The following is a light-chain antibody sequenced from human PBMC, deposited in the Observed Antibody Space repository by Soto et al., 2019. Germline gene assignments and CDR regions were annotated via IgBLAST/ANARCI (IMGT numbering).Light chain of an antibody. CDR3: QQYGSSLGFT. CDR2: GAS. V-gene: IGKV3-20*01. J-gene: IGKJ3*01. CDR1: QSVSSSY. Sequence: EIVLTQSPGTLSLSPGERATLSCRASQSVSSSYLAWYQQKPGQAPRLLIYGASSRATGIPDRFSGSGSGTDFTLTISRLEPEDLAVYYCQQYGSSLGFTFGPGTKVDI.